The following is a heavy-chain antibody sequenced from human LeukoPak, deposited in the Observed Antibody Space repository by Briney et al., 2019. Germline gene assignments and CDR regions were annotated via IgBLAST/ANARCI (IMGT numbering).Heavy chain of an antibody. CDR1: GYTFTSYY. V-gene: IGHV1-46*01. J-gene: IGHJ4*02. D-gene: IGHD2-15*01. Sequence: GASVKVSCRASGYTFTSYYMHWVRQAPGQGLEWMGIINPSGGSTSYAQKFQGRVTMTRDTSTSTVYMELSSLRPEDTAVYYCARGSVVAVTVPFDLDYWGQGTLVTVSS. CDR3: ARGSVVAVTVPFDLDY. CDR2: INPSGGST.